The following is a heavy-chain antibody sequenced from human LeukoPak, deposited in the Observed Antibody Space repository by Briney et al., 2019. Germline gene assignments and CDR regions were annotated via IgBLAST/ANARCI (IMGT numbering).Heavy chain of an antibody. CDR2: INPSGGST. J-gene: IGHJ3*02. Sequence: GASVKVSCKASGYTFTSYYIHWVRQAPGQGLEWMGIINPSGGSTSYAQRFQGRVTMTRDTSTSTVYMELSSLRSDDTAVYYCARDYDYGVAGDAFDIWGQGTMVTVSS. CDR3: ARDYDYGVAGDAFDI. CDR1: GYTFTSYY. D-gene: IGHD4-17*01. V-gene: IGHV1-46*01.